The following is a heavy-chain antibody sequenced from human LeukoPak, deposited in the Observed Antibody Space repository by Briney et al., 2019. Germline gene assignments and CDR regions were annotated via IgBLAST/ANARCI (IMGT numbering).Heavy chain of an antibody. V-gene: IGHV3-33*01. CDR2: IWYDGSNK. J-gene: IGHJ4*02. D-gene: IGHD1-26*01. CDR3: ARDRVGASD. Sequence: PGSSRKLSCKACVFTFSSYGLHWVRQAPGKGRAGVAVIWYDGSNKYYADSVKGRFTISRDNSKNTLYLQMNSLRAEDTAVYYCARDRVGASDWGQGTLVTVSS. CDR1: VFTFSSYG.